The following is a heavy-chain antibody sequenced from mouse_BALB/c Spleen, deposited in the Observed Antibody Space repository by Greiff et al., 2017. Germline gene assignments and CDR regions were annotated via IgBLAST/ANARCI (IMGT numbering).Heavy chain of an antibody. Sequence: DVQLVESGGGLVKPGGSLKLSYAASGFTFSSYAMSWVRQSPEKRLEWVAEISSGGSYTYYPDTVTGRFTISRDNAKNTLYLEMSSLRSEDTAMYYCAREGGYDGFAYWGQGTLVTVSA. CDR2: ISSGGSYT. CDR1: GFTFSSYA. V-gene: IGHV5-9-4*01. CDR3: AREGGYDGFAY. J-gene: IGHJ3*01. D-gene: IGHD2-2*01.